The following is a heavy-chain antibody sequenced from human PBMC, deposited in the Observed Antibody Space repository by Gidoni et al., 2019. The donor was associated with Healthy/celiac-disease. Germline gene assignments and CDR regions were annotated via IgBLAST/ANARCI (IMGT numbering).Heavy chain of an antibody. CDR2: SSSSSSYI. J-gene: IGHJ3*02. CDR1: IFTFSSYS. CDR3: ARDAGYAFDI. Sequence: EVQPEESGGGQVTPGGPRRPSGPTAIFTFSSYSLNWIRHAPGKGLEWVSPSSSSSSYIYYADSLKRRFAISGHNAKNSLYLQMSSLRADDTAVYYCARDAGYAFDIWDHSTLVTVSS. V-gene: IGHV3-21*01.